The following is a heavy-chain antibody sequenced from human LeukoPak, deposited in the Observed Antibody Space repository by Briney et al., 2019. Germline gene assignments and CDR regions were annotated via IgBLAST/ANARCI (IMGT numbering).Heavy chain of an antibody. V-gene: IGHV1-69*05. Sequence: SVKVSCKASGGTFSNYAISWVRQAPGQGLEWMGGIIPIFGTTNYAQKFQGRVTITTDESTSTAYMEPSSLRSEDTAVYYCARDRATTVTKSFAFDIWGQGTMVTVSS. CDR1: GGTFSNYA. CDR3: ARDRATTVTKSFAFDI. D-gene: IGHD4-17*01. J-gene: IGHJ3*02. CDR2: IIPIFGTT.